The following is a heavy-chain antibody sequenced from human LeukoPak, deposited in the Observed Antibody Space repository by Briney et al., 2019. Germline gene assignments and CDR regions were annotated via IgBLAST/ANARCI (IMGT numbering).Heavy chain of an antibody. J-gene: IGHJ3*02. CDR2: IYTSGST. Sequence: SETLSLTCTVSGGSISSYYWSWIRQPPGKGLEWIGYIYTSGSTNYNPSLKSRVTISVDTSKNQFSLKLSSVTAADTAVYYCARAQYYYDSSGYYLAAFDIWGQGTMVTVSS. V-gene: IGHV4-4*09. CDR1: GGSISSYY. D-gene: IGHD3-22*01. CDR3: ARAQYYYDSSGYYLAAFDI.